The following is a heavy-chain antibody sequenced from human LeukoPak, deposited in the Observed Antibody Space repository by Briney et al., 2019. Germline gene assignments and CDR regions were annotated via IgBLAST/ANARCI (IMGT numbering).Heavy chain of an antibody. V-gene: IGHV4-30-2*01. J-gene: IGHJ4*02. CDR3: ARTRWPTPYYFDY. D-gene: IGHD4-23*01. CDR2: IYHSGST. Sequence: SETLSLTCAVSGGSISSGGYSWSWIRQPPGKGLEWIGYIYHSGSTYYNPSLKSRVTISVDRSKNQFSLKLSSVTAADTAVYYCARTRWPTPYYFDYWGQGTLVTVSS. CDR1: GGSISSGGYS.